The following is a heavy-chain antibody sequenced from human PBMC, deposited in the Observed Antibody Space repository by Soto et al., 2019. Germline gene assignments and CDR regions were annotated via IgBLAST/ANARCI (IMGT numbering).Heavy chain of an antibody. CDR3: AKVPGSYCSSTSCYLGWFDP. CDR2: ISGSGGST. CDR1: GFTFSSYA. Sequence: LRLSCAASGFTFSSYAMSWVRQAPGKGLEWVSAISGSGGSTYYADSVKGRFTISRDNSKNTLYLQMNSLRAEDTAVYYCAKVPGSYCSSTSCYLGWFDPWVQGTLVTVSS. J-gene: IGHJ5*02. D-gene: IGHD2-2*01. V-gene: IGHV3-23*01.